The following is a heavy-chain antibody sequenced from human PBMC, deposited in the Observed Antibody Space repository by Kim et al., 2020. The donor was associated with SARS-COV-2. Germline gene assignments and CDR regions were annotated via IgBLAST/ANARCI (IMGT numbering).Heavy chain of an antibody. CDR2: ISSSSSTI. V-gene: IGHV3-48*02. D-gene: IGHD3-22*01. CDR3: ARGSVSSGYYSPYEIYY. CDR1: GFTFSSYS. Sequence: GGSLRLSCAASGFTFSSYSMNWVRQAPGKGLEWVSYISSSSSTIYYADSVKGRLTISRDNAKNSLYLQMNSLRDEDTAVYYCARGSVSSGYYSPYEIYYWGQGTLVTVSS. J-gene: IGHJ4*02.